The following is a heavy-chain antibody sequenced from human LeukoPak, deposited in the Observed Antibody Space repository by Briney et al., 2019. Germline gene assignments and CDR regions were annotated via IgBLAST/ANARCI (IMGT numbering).Heavy chain of an antibody. J-gene: IGHJ4*02. V-gene: IGHV3-15*01. CDR1: GFTFSSYA. CDR3: TTDLGTYYHGSQRLIPIDY. CDR2: IKSKTDGETT. D-gene: IGHD3-10*01. Sequence: GGALRLSCAASGFTFSSYAMSWVRQAPGKGLEWIGRIKSKTDGETTNYAEPVRGRFTISRDDSKSAVYLQMNSLKIEDTAVYYCTTDLGTYYHGSQRLIPIDYWGQGTLVTVSS.